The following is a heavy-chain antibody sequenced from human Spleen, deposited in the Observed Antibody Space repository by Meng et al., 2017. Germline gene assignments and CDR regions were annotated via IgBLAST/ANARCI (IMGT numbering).Heavy chain of an antibody. V-gene: IGHV1-18*01. Sequence: QLVQAGAGAKSPGSAGKVSVKANGGAFSGYAITWVRQAPGQGLEWMGWISAYNGNTNYAQKLQGRVTMTTDTSTSTAYMELRSLRSDDTAVYYCARDEDISAAGKLFGDYWGQGTLVTVSS. CDR2: ISAYNGNT. CDR1: GGAFSGYA. CDR3: ARDEDISAAGKLFGDY. J-gene: IGHJ4*02. D-gene: IGHD6-25*01.